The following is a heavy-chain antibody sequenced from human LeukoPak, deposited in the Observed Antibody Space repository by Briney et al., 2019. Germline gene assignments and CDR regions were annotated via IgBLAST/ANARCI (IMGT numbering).Heavy chain of an antibody. V-gene: IGHV4-59*01. CDR3: ARGGIAAAGYYFDY. CDR1: GGSISSYY. J-gene: IGHJ4*02. D-gene: IGHD6-13*01. Sequence: SETLSLTCTVSGGSISSYYWSWIRQPPGKGLEWIGYIYYSGSTNCNPSLKSRVTISVDTSKNQFSLKLSSVTAADTAVYYCARGGIAAAGYYFDYWGQGTLVTVSS. CDR2: IYYSGST.